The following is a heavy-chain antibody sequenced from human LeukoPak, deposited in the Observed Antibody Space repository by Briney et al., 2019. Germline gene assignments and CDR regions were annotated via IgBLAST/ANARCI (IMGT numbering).Heavy chain of an antibody. J-gene: IGHJ4*02. Sequence: ASVKVSCKASGYTFTSYYMHWVRLAPGQGLEWMGIINPSGGSTSYAQKFQGRVTMTRDTSTSTVYMELSSLRSEDTAVYYCAREYRSGGSCYGLDYWGQGTLVTVSS. CDR1: GYTFTSYY. V-gene: IGHV1-46*01. CDR3: AREYRSGGSCYGLDY. CDR2: INPSGGST. D-gene: IGHD2-15*01.